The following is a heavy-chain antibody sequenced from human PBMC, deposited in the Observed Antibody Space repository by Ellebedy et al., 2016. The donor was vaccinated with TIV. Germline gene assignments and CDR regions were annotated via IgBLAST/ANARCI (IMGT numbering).Heavy chain of an antibody. D-gene: IGHD3-10*01. CDR2: INHRGST. CDR3: ARDRNMLRGVVAY. V-gene: IGHV4-34*01. Sequence: MPSETLSLTCAVYGGSFSGYYCSWIRQPPGKGLEWIGEINHRGSTDHNPSPKSRVSISVDTSKNQFSLKLRSVTTADTALYCCARDRNMLRGVVAYWGQGTLVTVSS. J-gene: IGHJ4*02. CDR1: GGSFSGYY.